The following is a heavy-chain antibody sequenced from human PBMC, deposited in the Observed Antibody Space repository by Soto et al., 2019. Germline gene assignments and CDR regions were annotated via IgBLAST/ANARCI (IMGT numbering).Heavy chain of an antibody. D-gene: IGHD2-2*01. CDR2: IYYRGNT. Sequence: SETLSLTCTVSNGSVSSDPFYWTWIRQHPGKGLEWIGYIYYRGNTYYHPSLKGRVTISIDTSKNQFSLRLRSVTPADTAVYYCARYPVVVVPAANYGLDVWGQGTTVTVSS. J-gene: IGHJ6*02. V-gene: IGHV4-31*03. CDR3: ARYPVVVVPAANYGLDV. CDR1: NGSVSSDPFY.